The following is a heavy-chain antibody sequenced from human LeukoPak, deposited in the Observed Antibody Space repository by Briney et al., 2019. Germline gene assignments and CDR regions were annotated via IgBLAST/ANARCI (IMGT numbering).Heavy chain of an antibody. Sequence: PGGSLRLSCTASGFTFGSWAMHWVRQAPGKGLEWVTMIWYDGSNQHYADSVKGRFTISRDNSKNTLYLQMDSLRAEDTAVYYCAKDLRGCSSTSCYGWFDPWGQGTLVTVSS. D-gene: IGHD2-2*01. CDR2: IWYDGSNQ. CDR1: GFTFGSWA. J-gene: IGHJ5*02. V-gene: IGHV3-30*02. CDR3: AKDLRGCSSTSCYGWFDP.